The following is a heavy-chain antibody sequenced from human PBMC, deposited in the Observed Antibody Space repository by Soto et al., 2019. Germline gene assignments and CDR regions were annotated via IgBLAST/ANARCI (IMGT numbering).Heavy chain of an antibody. CDR2: ISWNSGSI. D-gene: IGHD3-10*01. V-gene: IGHV3-9*01. J-gene: IGHJ4*02. Sequence: EVQLVESGGGLVQPGRSLRLSCAASGFTFDDYAMHWVRQAPGKGLEWVSGISWNSGSIGYADSVKGRFTISRDNAKNSLYLQMNSLRAEDTALYYRAKDIGYYGSGDSVGYFDYWGQGILVTVSS. CDR1: GFTFDDYA. CDR3: AKDIGYYGSGDSVGYFDY.